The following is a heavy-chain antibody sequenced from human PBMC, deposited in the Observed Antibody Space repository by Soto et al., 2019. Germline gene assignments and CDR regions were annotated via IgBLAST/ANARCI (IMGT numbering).Heavy chain of an antibody. V-gene: IGHV3-9*01. J-gene: IGHJ6*02. Sequence: GGSLRLSCAASGFTFDDYAMHWVRQAPGKGLEWVSGISWNSGSIGYADSVKGRFTISRDNAKNSLYLQMNSLRAEDTALYYCASLAVAGKFYYGMDVWGQGTTVTVSS. CDR2: ISWNSGSI. CDR1: GFTFDDYA. CDR3: ASLAVAGKFYYGMDV. D-gene: IGHD6-19*01.